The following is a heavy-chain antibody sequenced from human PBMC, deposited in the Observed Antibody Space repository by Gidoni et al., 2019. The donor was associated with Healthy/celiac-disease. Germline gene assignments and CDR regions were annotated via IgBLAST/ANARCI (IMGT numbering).Heavy chain of an antibody. D-gene: IGHD2-2*01. J-gene: IGHJ4*02. V-gene: IGHV4-31*03. CDR3: ANEKSGPAGWGYFDY. CDR1: GGSISSCGYY. CDR2: IYYREDT. Sequence: QVQLQESRPGLVKPLQTLFPTCTVPGGSISSCGYYWSWNRQHPGKGLEWSGYIYYREDTYYNPALKRRITISVDTSKNQFSLKLSSVTAADTAVYYCANEKSGPAGWGYFDYWGQGTLVTVSS.